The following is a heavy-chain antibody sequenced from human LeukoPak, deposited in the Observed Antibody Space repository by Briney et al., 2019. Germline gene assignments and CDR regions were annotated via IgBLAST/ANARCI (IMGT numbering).Heavy chain of an antibody. J-gene: IGHJ3*02. CDR1: GFTFSSYS. CDR2: ISSSSSYI. D-gene: IGHD3-22*01. CDR3: SRVRDSSGYFLLDAFDI. V-gene: IGHV3-21*01. Sequence: GGSLRLSCAASGFTFSSYSMNLVRQAPGKGLEWVSSISSSSSYIYYADSVKGRFTISRDNAKNTLYLQMNSLRAEDTAVYYCSRVRDSSGYFLLDAFDIWGQGTMVTVSS.